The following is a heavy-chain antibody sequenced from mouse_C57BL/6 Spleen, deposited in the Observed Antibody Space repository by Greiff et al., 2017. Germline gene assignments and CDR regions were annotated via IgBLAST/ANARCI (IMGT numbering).Heavy chain of an antibody. Sequence: VQLKQSGPELVKPGASVKISCKASGYTFTDYYMNWVKQSHGKSLEWIGDINPNNGGTSYNQKFKGKATLTVDKSSSTAYMELRSLTSEDSAVYYCAREGYYPLYAMDYWGQGTSVTVSS. V-gene: IGHV1-26*01. CDR1: GYTFTDYY. CDR2: INPNNGGT. CDR3: AREGYYPLYAMDY. J-gene: IGHJ4*01. D-gene: IGHD2-3*01.